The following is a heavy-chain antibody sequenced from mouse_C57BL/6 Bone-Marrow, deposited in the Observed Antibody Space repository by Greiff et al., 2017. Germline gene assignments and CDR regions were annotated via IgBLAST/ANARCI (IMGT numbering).Heavy chain of an antibody. D-gene: IGHD4-1*01. CDR3: AMWDCDGNWYFDF. CDR1: GYTFTSYW. Sequence: QVQLQQPGAELVKPGASVKLSCKASGYTFTSYWMQWVKQRPGQGLEWIGEIDPSDSYTNYNQTFKSKATMTVDNSSSAACMQLSSLTSEDSAVYYGAMWDCDGNWYFDFWGSGTTVTVSS. CDR2: IDPSDSYT. V-gene: IGHV1-50*01. J-gene: IGHJ1*01.